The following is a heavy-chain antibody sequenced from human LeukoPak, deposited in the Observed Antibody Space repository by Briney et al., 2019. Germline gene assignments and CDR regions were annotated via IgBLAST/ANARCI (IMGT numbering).Heavy chain of an antibody. CDR3: ARDPPPYCSSTSCYGGYYYYGMDV. V-gene: IGHV1-18*01. Sequence: ASVKVSCKASGYTFTSYGISWVRQASGQGLEWMGWISAYNGNTNYAQKLQGRVTMTTDTSTSTAYMELRSLRSDDTAVYYCARDPPPYCSSTSCYGGYYYYGMDVWGQGTTVTVSS. CDR1: GYTFTSYG. D-gene: IGHD2-2*01. J-gene: IGHJ6*02. CDR2: ISAYNGNT.